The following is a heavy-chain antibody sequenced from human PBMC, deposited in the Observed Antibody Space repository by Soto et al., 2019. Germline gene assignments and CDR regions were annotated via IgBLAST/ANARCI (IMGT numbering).Heavy chain of an antibody. CDR2: IFPSGTT. V-gene: IGHV4-30-2*01. Sequence: PSETLSLTCGVSGGSLSGATYSWNWFRQPPGKGLEWTGYIFPSGTTYYNPSLKSRVTISIDVSKNQFSLSLRSLTAADTAVYYCARSREFDYWSQGTLVTVSS. CDR3: ARSREFDY. CDR1: GGSLSGATYS. J-gene: IGHJ4*02.